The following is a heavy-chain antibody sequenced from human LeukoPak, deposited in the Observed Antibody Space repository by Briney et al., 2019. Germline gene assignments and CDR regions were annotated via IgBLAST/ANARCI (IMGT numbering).Heavy chain of an antibody. CDR3: ARERDYGDYVRLDYYYYGMDV. Sequence: GGSLRLSCAASGFTFSSHSMNWVRQAPGKGLEWVSSISSSGSYIYYADSVKGRFTISRDNAKNSLYLQMNSLRAEDTAVYYCARERDYGDYVRLDYYYYGMDVWGQGTTVTVSS. D-gene: IGHD4-17*01. CDR2: ISSSGSYI. V-gene: IGHV3-21*01. CDR1: GFTFSSHS. J-gene: IGHJ6*02.